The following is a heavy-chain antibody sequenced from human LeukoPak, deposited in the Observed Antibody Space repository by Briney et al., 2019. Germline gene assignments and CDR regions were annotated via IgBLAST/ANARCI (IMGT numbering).Heavy chain of an antibody. CDR1: GYTFTDYY. CDR2: INSNSGGS. J-gene: IGHJ6*03. CDR3: ARDRTVVVVVAATGYYYMDV. V-gene: IGHV1-2*02. Sequence: GASVKVSCKASGYTFTDYYIHWVRQAPGQGLEWMGWINSNSGGSNYAQKLQGRVTMTTDTSTSTAYMELRSLRSDDTAVYYCARDRTVVVVVAATGYYYMDVWGKGTTVTVSS. D-gene: IGHD2-15*01.